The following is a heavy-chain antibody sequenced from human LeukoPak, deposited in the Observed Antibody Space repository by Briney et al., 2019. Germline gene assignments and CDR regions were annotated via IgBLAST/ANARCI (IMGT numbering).Heavy chain of an antibody. CDR1: GFTFSSYA. CDR3: AKQPYYGSGSSIDY. J-gene: IGHJ4*02. D-gene: IGHD3-10*01. Sequence: PGGSRRLSCAASGFTFSSYAMHWVRQAPGKGLEWVAFVRYDGSNKYYANSVRGRFTISRDNSKNTLYLQMNSLRAEDTAVYYCAKQPYYGSGSSIDYWGQGTLVTVSS. CDR2: VRYDGSNK. V-gene: IGHV3-30*02.